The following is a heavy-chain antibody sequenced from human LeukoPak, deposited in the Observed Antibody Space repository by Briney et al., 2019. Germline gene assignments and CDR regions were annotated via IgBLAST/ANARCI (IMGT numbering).Heavy chain of an antibody. V-gene: IGHV3-53*01. CDR3: ATTTEGYSYGPSWYFDL. Sequence: GGSLRLSCAASGFTVSSNYMSWVRQAPGKGLEWVSVIYSGGSTYYADSVKGRFTISRDNSKNTLYLQMNSLRAEDTAVYYCATTTEGYSYGPSWYFDLWGRGTLVTVSS. CDR2: IYSGGST. CDR1: GFTVSSNY. D-gene: IGHD5-18*01. J-gene: IGHJ2*01.